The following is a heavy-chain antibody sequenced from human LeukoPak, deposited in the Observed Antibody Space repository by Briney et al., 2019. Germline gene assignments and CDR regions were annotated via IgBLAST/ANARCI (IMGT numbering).Heavy chain of an antibody. J-gene: IGHJ6*03. V-gene: IGHV3-7*01. CDR1: GFTFSSYW. CDR3: ARVRGGELNYYYYYMDV. CDR2: IKQDGSEK. Sequence: GGSLRLSCAASGFTFSSYWMSWVRQAPGKGLEWVPKIKQDGSEKYYVDSVKGRFTISRDNAKNSLYLQMNSLRAEDTAMYYCARVRGGELNYYYYYMDVWGKGTTVTVSS. D-gene: IGHD2-21*01.